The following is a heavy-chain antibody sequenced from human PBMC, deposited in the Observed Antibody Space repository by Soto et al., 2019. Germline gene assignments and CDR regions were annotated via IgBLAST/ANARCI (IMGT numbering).Heavy chain of an antibody. D-gene: IGHD5-18*01. Sequence: EVQLVESGGGLIQPGGSLRLSCAASGFTVSSNYMSWVRQAPGKGLEWVSVIYSGGSTYYADSVKGRFTISRDNSKNTLYLQMNSLRAEDTAVYYCARDRRTARPKWGYFDLWGRGTLVTVSS. J-gene: IGHJ2*01. CDR2: IYSGGST. V-gene: IGHV3-53*01. CDR3: ARDRRTARPKWGYFDL. CDR1: GFTVSSNY.